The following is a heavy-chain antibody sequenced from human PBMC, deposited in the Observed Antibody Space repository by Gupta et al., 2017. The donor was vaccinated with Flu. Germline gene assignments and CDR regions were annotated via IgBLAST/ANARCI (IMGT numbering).Heavy chain of an antibody. CDR3: ERLLLEFYDSSPLDD. Sequence: GGSFSGYTWSWIRQSPGMGLEWIGEVNQGGTATYNPSLESRVTISADPSTNQFSLSLTSVTAADTAIYFCERLLLEFYDSSPLDDGGPGTLVTVSS. CDR2: VNQGGTA. CDR1: GGSFSGYT. D-gene: IGHD3-22*01. V-gene: IGHV4-34*01. J-gene: IGHJ4*02.